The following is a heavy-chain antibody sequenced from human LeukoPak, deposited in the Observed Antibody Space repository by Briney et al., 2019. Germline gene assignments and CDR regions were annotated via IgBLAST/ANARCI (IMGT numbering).Heavy chain of an antibody. J-gene: IGHJ3*02. CDR1: GGTFSSYA. V-gene: IGHV1-69*13. CDR3: ARSYAAAGTGAFDI. Sequence: GASVKVSCKASGGTFSSYAISWVRQAPGQGLEWMGGIIPIFGTANYAQKFQGRVTITADESTSTAYLELSSLRSEGTAVYYCARSYAAAGTGAFDIWGQGTMVTVSS. D-gene: IGHD6-13*01. CDR2: IIPIFGTA.